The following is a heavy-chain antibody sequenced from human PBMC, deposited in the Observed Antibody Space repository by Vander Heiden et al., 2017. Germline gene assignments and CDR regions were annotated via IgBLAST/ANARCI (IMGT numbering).Heavy chain of an antibody. D-gene: IGHD1-26*01. CDR1: RFLFSSYS. CDR2: ISSSSSTI. CDR3: ASQGWSYYLVDY. V-gene: IGHV3-48*02. Sequence: VQLVESGGGLLQPGGSLRLSCAASRFLFSSYSRDWVRQAPGKGREWVSYISSSSSTIYYADSVKGRFTISRDNAKNSLYLQMNSLRDEDTAVYYCASQGWSYYLVDYWGQGTLVTVSS. J-gene: IGHJ4*02.